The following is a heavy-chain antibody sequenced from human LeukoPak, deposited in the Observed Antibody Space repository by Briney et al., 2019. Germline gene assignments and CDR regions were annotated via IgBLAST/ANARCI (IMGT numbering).Heavy chain of an antibody. V-gene: IGHV4-4*07. CDR2: MSTSGNS. J-gene: IGHJ5*02. CDR3: ARESGSMRWFDP. CDR1: GGSISGYY. Sequence: PSETLSLTCTVSGGSISGYYWSWIRHPAGKGLEWIGRMSTSGNSNYIPSLVSRVTMSVDTSKNQFSLNLSSVTAADTAVYYCARESGSMRWFDPWGQGTLVTVSS. D-gene: IGHD6-25*01.